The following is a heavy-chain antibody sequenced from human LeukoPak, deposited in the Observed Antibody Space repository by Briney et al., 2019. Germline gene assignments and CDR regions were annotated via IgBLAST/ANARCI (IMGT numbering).Heavy chain of an antibody. D-gene: IGHD3-22*01. V-gene: IGHV3-15*01. CDR3: TTVGYYDSSGYHDY. CDR2: IKSKTDGGTT. J-gene: IGHJ4*02. CDR1: GFTFSNAW. Sequence: GGSLRLSCAASGFTFSNAWMSWVRQAPGKGLEWVGRIKSKTDGGTTDYAAPVKGRFTISRDDSKITLYLQMNSLKTEDTAVYYCTTVGYYDSSGYHDYWGQGTLVTVSS.